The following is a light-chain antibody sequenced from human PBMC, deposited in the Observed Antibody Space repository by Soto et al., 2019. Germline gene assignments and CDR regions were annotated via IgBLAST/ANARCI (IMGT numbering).Light chain of an antibody. CDR1: SSDVGGYNY. V-gene: IGLV2-14*01. J-gene: IGLJ1*01. CDR2: EFS. CDR3: SSYRSSSTLDV. Sequence: QSALTQPASVSGSPGQSITISCTGTSSDVGGYNYVSWYQQHPGKAPKLMIYEFSNRPSGISNRFSGSKSGNTASLTISGLQAEDEADYYCSSYRSSSTLDVFGTGTKLTVL.